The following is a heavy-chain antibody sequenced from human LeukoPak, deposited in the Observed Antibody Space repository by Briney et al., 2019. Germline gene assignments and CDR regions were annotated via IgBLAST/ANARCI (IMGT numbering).Heavy chain of an antibody. CDR3: ARDNSVRDEAWWFNP. V-gene: IGHV1-58*02. D-gene: IGHD5-24*01. CDR2: IVVGSGNT. J-gene: IGHJ5*02. Sequence: ASVKVSCKASGFTFTSSAMQWVRQARGQRLEWIGWIVVGSGNTNYAQKFQERVTITRDMSTSTAYMELSSLRSEDTAVYYCARDNSVRDEAWWFNPWGQGTLVTVSS. CDR1: GFTFTSSA.